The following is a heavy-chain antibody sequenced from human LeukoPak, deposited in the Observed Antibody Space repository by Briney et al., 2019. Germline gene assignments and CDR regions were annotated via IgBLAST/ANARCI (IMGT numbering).Heavy chain of an antibody. CDR1: GFTFSSYE. J-gene: IGHJ6*03. D-gene: IGHD1-26*01. V-gene: IGHV3-21*01. CDR2: ITSSSTYI. CDR3: ARDPYSGNYGACYYYYMDV. Sequence: PGGSLRLSCAASGFTFSSYEMNWVRQAPGKGLEWVSSITSSSTYIYYADSVRGRFTISRDNAKNSLYLQMNSLRAEDTAVYFCARDPYSGNYGACYYYYMDVWGKGTTVTISS.